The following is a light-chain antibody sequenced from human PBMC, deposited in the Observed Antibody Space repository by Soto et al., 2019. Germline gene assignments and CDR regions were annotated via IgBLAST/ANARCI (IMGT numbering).Light chain of an antibody. CDR2: GAS. CDR1: QSVSSN. V-gene: IGKV3-20*01. Sequence: EIVMTQSPATLSVSPGERATLSCRASQSVSSNLAWYQQKPGQAPRLLIYGASSRATGIPDRFSGSGSGTDFTLTISRLEPEDFAVYFCQQYGRSLPITFGQGTRLEIK. J-gene: IGKJ5*01. CDR3: QQYGRSLPIT.